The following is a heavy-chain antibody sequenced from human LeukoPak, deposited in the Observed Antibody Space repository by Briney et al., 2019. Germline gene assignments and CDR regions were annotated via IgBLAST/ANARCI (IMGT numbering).Heavy chain of an antibody. Sequence: SETLSLTCAVYGGSFSGYYWSWIRQPPGKGLEWIGEINHSGSTNYNPSLKSRVTISVDTSKNQFSLKLSSVTAADTAVYYCARGDYDYVWGSHRYTRIYYFDYWGQGTLVTVSS. CDR1: GGSFSGYY. V-gene: IGHV4-34*01. D-gene: IGHD3-16*02. J-gene: IGHJ4*02. CDR2: INHSGST. CDR3: ARGDYDYVWGSHRYTRIYYFDY.